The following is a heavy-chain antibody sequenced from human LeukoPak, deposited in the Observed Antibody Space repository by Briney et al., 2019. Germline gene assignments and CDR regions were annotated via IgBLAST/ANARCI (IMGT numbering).Heavy chain of an antibody. J-gene: IGHJ4*02. D-gene: IGHD6-13*01. Sequence: DSVKGRFTISRDNSKNTLYLQMNSLRAEDTAVYYCIREAPAGRSFDYWGQGTQVTVPS. CDR3: IREAPAGRSFDY. V-gene: IGHV3-30*07.